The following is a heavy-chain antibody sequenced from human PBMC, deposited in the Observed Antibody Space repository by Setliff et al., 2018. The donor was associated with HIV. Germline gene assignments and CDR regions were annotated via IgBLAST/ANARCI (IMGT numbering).Heavy chain of an antibody. CDR2: ISWDGGST. D-gene: IGHD3-22*01. CDR1: GFTFDDYT. V-gene: IGHV3-43*01. J-gene: IGHJ4*02. CDR3: VRDFHDSSGYSDF. Sequence: PGGSLRLSCAASGFTFDDYTMHWVRQAPGKGLEWVSLISWDGGSTYYADSVKGRFTISRDNAKNSLYLQMNSLRVEDTAVYYCVRDFHDSSGYSDFWGQGTLVTVSS.